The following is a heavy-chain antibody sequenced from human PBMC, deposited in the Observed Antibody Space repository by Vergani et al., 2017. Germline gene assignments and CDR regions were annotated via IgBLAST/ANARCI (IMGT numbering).Heavy chain of an antibody. CDR2: ISSSSSTI. Sequence: VQLVESGGGVVQPGRSLRLSCAASGFTFSSYGMHWVRQAPGKGLEWVSYISSSSSTIYYADSVKGRFTISRDNAKNSLYLQMNSLRDEDTAVYYCATDIGGIGVDFDYWGQGTLVTVSS. J-gene: IGHJ4*02. D-gene: IGHD3-16*01. CDR1: GFTFSSYG. CDR3: ATDIGGIGVDFDY. V-gene: IGHV3-48*02.